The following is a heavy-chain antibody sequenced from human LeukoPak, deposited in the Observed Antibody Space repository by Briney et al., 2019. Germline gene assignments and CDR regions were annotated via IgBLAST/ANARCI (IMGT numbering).Heavy chain of an antibody. CDR2: ISWDGGST. D-gene: IGHD3-22*01. CDR1: GFTFDDYA. CDR3: AKGMGYDSTGSNFDY. V-gene: IGHV3-43D*03. Sequence: GGSLRLSCAASGFTFDDYAMHWVRQAPGKGLEWVSLISWDGGSTCYADSVKGRFTISRDNSKNSLYLQMNSLRAEDTALYYCAKGMGYDSTGSNFDYWGQGTLVTVSS. J-gene: IGHJ4*02.